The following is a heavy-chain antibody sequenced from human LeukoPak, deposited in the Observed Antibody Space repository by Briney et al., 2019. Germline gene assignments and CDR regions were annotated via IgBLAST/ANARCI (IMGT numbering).Heavy chain of an antibody. CDR1: GGTFSNYA. CDR3: ASGPYDSSGYGYPGDY. J-gene: IGHJ4*02. CDR2: IIPIFGTA. D-gene: IGHD3-22*01. V-gene: IGHV1-69*01. Sequence: SVTVSRKASGGTFSNYAISWVRQAPGQGLEWMGGIIPIFGTANYAQKFQGRVTITADESTSTAYMELSSLRSEDTAVYYCASGPYDSSGYGYPGDYWGQGTLVTVSS.